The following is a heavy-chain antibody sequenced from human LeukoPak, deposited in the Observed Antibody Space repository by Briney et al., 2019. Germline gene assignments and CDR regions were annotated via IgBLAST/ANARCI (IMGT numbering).Heavy chain of an antibody. Sequence: SGTLSLTCTVSGGSINSGSYYWSWIRQPAGKGLEWIGRIYTSGSTNYNPSLKSRVTISIDTSKKQFSLKLSSVTAADTAVYYCARRYDFWSGYPPPLDYWGQGTLVTVSS. V-gene: IGHV4-61*02. CDR2: IYTSGST. D-gene: IGHD3-3*01. CDR3: ARRYDFWSGYPPPLDY. J-gene: IGHJ4*02. CDR1: GGSINSGSYY.